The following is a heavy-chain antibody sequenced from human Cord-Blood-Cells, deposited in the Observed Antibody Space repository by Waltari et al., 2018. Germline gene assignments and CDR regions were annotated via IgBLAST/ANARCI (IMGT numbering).Heavy chain of an antibody. CDR1: GGSFRGYY. CDR2: INHSGST. CDR3: ARGLSLVGGGDCYVDY. Sequence: QVQLQQWGAGLLKPSETLSLTCAVYGGSFRGYYWSWIRQPPGKGLEWIGEINHSGSTNYNPSLKSRVTISVDTSKNQFSLKLSSVTAADTAVYYCARGLSLVGGGDCYVDYWGQGTLVTVSS. V-gene: IGHV4-34*01. D-gene: IGHD2-21*01. J-gene: IGHJ4*02.